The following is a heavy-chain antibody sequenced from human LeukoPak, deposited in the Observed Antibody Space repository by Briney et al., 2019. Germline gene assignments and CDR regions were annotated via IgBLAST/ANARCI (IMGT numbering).Heavy chain of an antibody. CDR2: INEDGSKK. J-gene: IGHJ5*02. V-gene: IGHV3-7*01. CDR1: GFTFTNYW. CDR3: ASSSYSCSSS. Sequence: GGSLRLSCAASGFTFTNYWMIWVRQAPGKGPEWVANINEDGSKKYYVGSVEGRFTISRDNAKNSVFLQMNNLRADDTAMYYCASSSYSCSSSWGQGTLVTVSS. D-gene: IGHD3-10*01.